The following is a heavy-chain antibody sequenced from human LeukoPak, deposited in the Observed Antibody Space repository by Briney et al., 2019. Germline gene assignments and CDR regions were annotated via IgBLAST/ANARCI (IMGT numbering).Heavy chain of an antibody. CDR2: INTNTGNP. J-gene: IGHJ4*02. CDR3: ASSYCSGGHCYPQQTVYYFDF. CDR1: GYTFTRYA. V-gene: IGHV7-4-1*02. Sequence: ASVKVSCKTSGYTFTRYAMNWVRQAPGQGLEWMGWINTNTGNPTYAPGFTGRFVFSLDTSVSTAYLQISSLKAEDTAVYYCASSYCSGGHCYPQQTVYYFDFWGQGTLATVSS. D-gene: IGHD2-15*01.